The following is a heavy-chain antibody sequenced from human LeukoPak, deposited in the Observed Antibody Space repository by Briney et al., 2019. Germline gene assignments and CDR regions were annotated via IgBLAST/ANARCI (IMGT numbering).Heavy chain of an antibody. CDR1: GYTFTGDY. J-gene: IGHJ4*02. CDR3: ARDNVSSGWDPGYFDY. Sequence: ASVNVSCKAPGYTFTGDYMHWVRQAPGQGLEWMGWINPNRGGTHYAQQLQGSVTMTRDTSISTAYMELSRLRSDGTAVCYCARDNVSSGWDPGYFDYCGQGTLVTASS. CDR2: INPNRGGT. D-gene: IGHD6-19*01. V-gene: IGHV1-2*02.